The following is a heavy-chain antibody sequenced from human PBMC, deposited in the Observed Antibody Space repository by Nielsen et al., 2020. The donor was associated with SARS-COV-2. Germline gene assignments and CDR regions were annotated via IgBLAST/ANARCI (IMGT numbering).Heavy chain of an antibody. D-gene: IGHD2-21*02. Sequence: GESLKISCAASGFTFSDYYMSWIRQAPGKGLEWVSYISSSSSYIYYADSVKGRFTISRDNAKNSLYLQMNSLRAEDTAVYYCASSSYCGGDCYSTDYWGQGTLVTVSS. CDR1: GFTFSDYY. CDR3: ASSSYCGGDCYSTDY. J-gene: IGHJ4*02. CDR2: ISSSSSYI. V-gene: IGHV3-11*06.